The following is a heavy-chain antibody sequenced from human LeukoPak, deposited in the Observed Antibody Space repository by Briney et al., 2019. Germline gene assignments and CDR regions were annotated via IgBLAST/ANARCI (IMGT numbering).Heavy chain of an antibody. CDR2: IYSSGST. Sequence: SETLSLTCTVSGGSISSYYWSWIRQPPGKGLEWIGYIYSSGSTNYNPSLKSRVTISVDTSKNQFSLRLSSVTAADTAVYYCARYNYDNSGYSFDYWGQGTLVTVSS. CDR3: ARYNYDNSGYSFDY. J-gene: IGHJ4*02. CDR1: GGSISSYY. D-gene: IGHD3-22*01. V-gene: IGHV4-59*01.